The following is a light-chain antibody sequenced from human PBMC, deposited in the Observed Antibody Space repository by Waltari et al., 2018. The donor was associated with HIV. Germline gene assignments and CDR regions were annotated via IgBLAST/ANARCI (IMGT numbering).Light chain of an antibody. CDR3: GTWDSSLSAGL. CDR1: SSNIGNNY. CDR2: DNN. V-gene: IGLV1-51*01. J-gene: IGLJ2*01. Sequence: QSVLTQPPSVSAAPGQKVTISCSGSSSNIGNNYVSWYQQLPGTAPKLLIYDNNKRPSGIPDRFAGSKSGTSATLGITGLQTGDEADYYGGTWDSSLSAGLFGGGTKLTVL.